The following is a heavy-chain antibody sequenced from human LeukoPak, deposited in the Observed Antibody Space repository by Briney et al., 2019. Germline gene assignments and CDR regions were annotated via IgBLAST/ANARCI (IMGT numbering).Heavy chain of an antibody. CDR1: GYTFTTYY. J-gene: IGHJ4*02. V-gene: IGHV1-46*01. CDR2: INPSGGSA. D-gene: IGHD6-19*01. CDR3: ARTSSGWLDY. Sequence: AASVKVSCKASGYTFTTYYMHWVRQAPGQGLEWMGIINPSGGSASYAQKFQGRVTMTRGMSTSTVYMELSSLRSEDTAVYYCARTSSGWLDYWGQGTLVTVSS.